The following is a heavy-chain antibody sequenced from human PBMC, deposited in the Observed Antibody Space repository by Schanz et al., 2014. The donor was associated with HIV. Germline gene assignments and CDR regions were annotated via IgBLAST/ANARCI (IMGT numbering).Heavy chain of an antibody. V-gene: IGHV3-9*01. CDR2: ISWNSGII. CDR3: AKETEQLRYLGYFDS. J-gene: IGHJ4*02. D-gene: IGHD3-9*01. Sequence: EVQLVESGGGLVQPGRSLRLSCAASGFIFDDYAMHWARQAPGKGLEWVSGISWNSGIIGYADSVKGRFTISRDNAKNSLYLQMNSLRAEDTALYYCAKETEQLRYLGYFDSWGQGTPVTVSS. CDR1: GFIFDDYA.